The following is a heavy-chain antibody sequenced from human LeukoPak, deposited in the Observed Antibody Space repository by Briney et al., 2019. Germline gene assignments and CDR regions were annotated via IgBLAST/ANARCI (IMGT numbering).Heavy chain of an antibody. CDR3: AGLYCSSTSCYWDY. D-gene: IGHD2-2*01. CDR1: GGSISNYY. V-gene: IGHV4-4*09. J-gene: IGHJ4*02. Sequence: PSETLSLTCTVSGGSISNYYSSWVRQPPGKGLELIGYIYTGGNTNYNPSLKSRVTISEDTSNNQFSPKLSSVTAADTAVYYCAGLYCSSTSCYWDYWGQGTLVTVSS. CDR2: IYTGGNT.